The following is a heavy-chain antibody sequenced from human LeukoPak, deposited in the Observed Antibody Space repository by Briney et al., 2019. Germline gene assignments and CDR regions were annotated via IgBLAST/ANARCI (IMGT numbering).Heavy chain of an antibody. D-gene: IGHD5-12*01. V-gene: IGHV1-69*06. CDR3: ASYSGYQPRVYYYYGMDV. J-gene: IGHJ6*04. Sequence: ASVKASCKASGGTFSSYAISWVRQAPGQGLEWMGGIIPIFGTPNSAQNFHGRVTITADKSTNTAYMELSSLRSEDTAVYYFASYSGYQPRVYYYYGMDVWGKGTTVTVSS. CDR2: IIPIFGTP. CDR1: GGTFSSYA.